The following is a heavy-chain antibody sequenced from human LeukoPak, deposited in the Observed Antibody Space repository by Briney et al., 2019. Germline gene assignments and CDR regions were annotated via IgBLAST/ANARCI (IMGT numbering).Heavy chain of an antibody. CDR1: GFTLSRYE. V-gene: IGHV3-48*03. CDR3: VRDHSGWSLDP. J-gene: IGHJ5*02. D-gene: IGHD6-19*01. Sequence: GGSLRLSCAASGFTLSRYEMNWVRQAPGKGLEWVSYISDSGRTVYNADSVKGRFTISRDSAKNSLYLRMNSLRAEDTAVYYCVRDHSGWSLDPWGQGTLVTVSS. CDR2: ISDSGRTV.